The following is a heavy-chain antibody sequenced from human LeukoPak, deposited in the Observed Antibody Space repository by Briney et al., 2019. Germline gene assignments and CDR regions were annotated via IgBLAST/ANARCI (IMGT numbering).Heavy chain of an antibody. D-gene: IGHD3-10*02. J-gene: IGHJ5*02. V-gene: IGHV4-34*01. CDR1: GGSFSGYY. CDR2: INHSGST. CDR3: ARATTMYRFDP. Sequence: SETLSLTCAVYGGSFSGYYWSWIRQPPGKGLEWIGEINHSGSTNYNPSLKSRVTISVDTSKNQFSLKLSSVTAADTAVYYCARATTMYRFDPWGQGTLVTVSS.